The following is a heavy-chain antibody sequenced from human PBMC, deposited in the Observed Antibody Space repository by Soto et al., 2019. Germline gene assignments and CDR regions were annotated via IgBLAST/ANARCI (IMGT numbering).Heavy chain of an antibody. J-gene: IGHJ4*02. CDR1: GGSISSGGYY. CDR3: ARDGYGGYFDY. D-gene: IGHD5-18*01. CDR2: IYYSGST. V-gene: IGHV4-31*03. Sequence: PSETLSLTCTVPGGSISSGGYYWSWIRQHPGKGLEWIGYIYYSGSTYYNPSLKSRVTISVDTSKNQFSLKLSSVTAADTAVYYCARDGYGGYFDYWGQGTLVTVSS.